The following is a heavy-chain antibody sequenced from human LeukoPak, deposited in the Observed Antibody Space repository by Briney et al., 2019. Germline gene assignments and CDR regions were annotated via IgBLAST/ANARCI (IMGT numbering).Heavy chain of an antibody. CDR2: INPNSGGT. CDR3: ARETGTTLRHVSY. CDR1: GYTFTGYY. J-gene: IGHJ4*02. Sequence: ASVKVSCKASGYTFTGYYMHWVRQAPGQGLEWMGWINPNSGGTNYAQKFQGRVTMTRDTSISTAYMELSRLRPDDTAVYYCARETGTTLRHVSYWGQGTLVTVSS. V-gene: IGHV1-2*02. D-gene: IGHD1-1*01.